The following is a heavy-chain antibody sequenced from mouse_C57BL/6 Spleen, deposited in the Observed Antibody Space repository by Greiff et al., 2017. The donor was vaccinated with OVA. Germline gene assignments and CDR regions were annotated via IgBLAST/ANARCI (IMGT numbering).Heavy chain of an antibody. CDR2: ISSGGSYT. V-gene: IGHV5-6*01. Sequence: EVKLVESGGDLVKPGGSLKLSCAASGFTFSSYGMSWVRQTPDKRLEWVATISSGGSYTYYPDSVKGRITISRDNAKNTLYLHMSSLKSDGTAMYYCAREGWDYWGQGTTLTVSS. CDR3: AREGWDY. J-gene: IGHJ2*01. D-gene: IGHD3-3*01. CDR1: GFTFSSYG.